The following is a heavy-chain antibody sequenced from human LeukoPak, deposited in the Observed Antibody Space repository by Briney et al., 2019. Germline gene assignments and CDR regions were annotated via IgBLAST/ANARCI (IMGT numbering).Heavy chain of an antibody. CDR1: GFTFSNYE. CDR2: IGTSGGGI. CDR3: AKVDYFDWLQYYFDY. J-gene: IGHJ4*02. V-gene: IGHV3-23*01. Sequence: GGSLRLSCAASGFTFSNYEMNWVRQAPGKGLEWLSYIGTSGGGIQYADSAKGRFTISRDNSKNTLYPQMNSLRAEDTAVYYCAKVDYFDWLQYYFDYWGQGTLVTVSS. D-gene: IGHD3-9*01.